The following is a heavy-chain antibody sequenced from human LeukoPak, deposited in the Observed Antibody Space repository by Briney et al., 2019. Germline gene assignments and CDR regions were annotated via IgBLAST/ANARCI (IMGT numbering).Heavy chain of an antibody. CDR3: ARWGPWLASYYFDY. Sequence: PGGSLRLSCAASGFTFSSYAMSWVRQAPGKGLEWVSVIRGSSGSTYYADSVKGRFTISRDNAKNTLYLQMNSLRAEDTAVYYCARWGPWLASYYFDYWGQGTLVTVSS. CDR2: IRGSSGST. V-gene: IGHV3-23*01. CDR1: GFTFSSYA. D-gene: IGHD6-19*01. J-gene: IGHJ4*02.